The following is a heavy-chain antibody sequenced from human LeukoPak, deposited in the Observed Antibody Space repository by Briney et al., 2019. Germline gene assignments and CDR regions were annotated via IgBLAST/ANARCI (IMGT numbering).Heavy chain of an antibody. Sequence: PGGSLRLSCAASGFTFDDYAMHWVRQAPGKGLEWVSGISWNSGSIGYADSVEGRFTISRDNAKNSLYLQMNSLRAEDTALYYCAKQQIAAAGKGFDYWGQGTLVTVSS. CDR2: ISWNSGSI. CDR1: GFTFDDYA. CDR3: AKQQIAAAGKGFDY. V-gene: IGHV3-9*01. J-gene: IGHJ4*02. D-gene: IGHD6-13*01.